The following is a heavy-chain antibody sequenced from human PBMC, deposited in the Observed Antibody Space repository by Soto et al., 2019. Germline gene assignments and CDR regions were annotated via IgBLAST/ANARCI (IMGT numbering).Heavy chain of an antibody. J-gene: IGHJ4*02. V-gene: IGHV4-31*03. CDR3: AVGTTVTTTGFDX. D-gene: IGHD4-17*01. CDR2: IYYSGST. Sequence: SETLSLTCTVSGGSISSCGYYWSWIRQHPGKGLEWIGYIYYSGSTYYNPSLKSRVTISVDTSKNQFSLKLSSVTAADTAVYYCAVGTTVTTTGFDXWGQGTLVTGSS. CDR1: GGSISSCGYY.